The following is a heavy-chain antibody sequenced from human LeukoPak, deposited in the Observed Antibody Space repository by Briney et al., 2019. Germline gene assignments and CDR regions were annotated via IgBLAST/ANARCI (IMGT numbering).Heavy chain of an antibody. CDR1: GYTFTGYY. D-gene: IGHD3-10*01. CDR3: AKGWFGELSPLYFDY. V-gene: IGHV1-2*02. J-gene: IGHJ4*02. CDR2: INPNSGGT. Sequence: ASVKVSCKASGYTFTGYYMHWVRQAPGQGLKWMGWINPNSGGTNYAQKFQGRVTMTRDTSISTAYMELSRLRSDDTAVYYCAKGWFGELSPLYFDYWGQGTLVTVSS.